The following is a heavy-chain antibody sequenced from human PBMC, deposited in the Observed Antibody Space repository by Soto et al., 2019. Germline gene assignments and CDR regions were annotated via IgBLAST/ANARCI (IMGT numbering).Heavy chain of an antibody. V-gene: IGHV1-18*01. CDR1: GYTFTSYG. CDR2: ISAYNGNT. CDR3: ARDPAEGRDYVDTAMVVY. J-gene: IGHJ4*02. D-gene: IGHD5-18*01. Sequence: QVQLVQSGAEVKKPGASVKVSGKASGYTFTSYGISWVRQAPGQGLEWMGWISAYNGNTNYAQKLQGRVTMTTDTSTSTAYMELRSLRSDTAVYYCARDPAEGRDYVDTAMVVYWGQGTLVTVSS.